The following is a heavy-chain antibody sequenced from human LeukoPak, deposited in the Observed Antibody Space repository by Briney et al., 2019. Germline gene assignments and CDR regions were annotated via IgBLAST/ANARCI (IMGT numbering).Heavy chain of an antibody. J-gene: IGHJ6*02. Sequence: SQTLSLTCAISGDSVSSNSAAWNWLRQSPSRGLEWLGRTYYRSKWYNDYAVSVKSRITINPDTSKNQFSLQLNSVTPEDTAVYYCARQYSSGWSSYYGLDLWGQGTTVTVSS. CDR2: TYYRSKWYN. CDR1: GDSVSSNSAA. D-gene: IGHD6-19*01. V-gene: IGHV6-1*01. CDR3: ARQYSSGWSSYYGLDL.